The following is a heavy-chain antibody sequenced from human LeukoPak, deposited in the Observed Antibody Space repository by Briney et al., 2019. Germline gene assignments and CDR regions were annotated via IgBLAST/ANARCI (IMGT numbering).Heavy chain of an antibody. D-gene: IGHD6-13*01. CDR2: ISSGSSFI. CDR3: ARDSGSPQDAFDI. J-gene: IGHJ3*02. Sequence: GGSLRLSCAASGFTFSSYAMNWVRQAPGKGLEWASSISSGSSFIYYADSVKGRFTTSRDNAKNSLYLQMNSLRAEDTAVYYCARDSGSPQDAFDIWGQGTMVTVSS. CDR1: GFTFSSYA. V-gene: IGHV3-21*01.